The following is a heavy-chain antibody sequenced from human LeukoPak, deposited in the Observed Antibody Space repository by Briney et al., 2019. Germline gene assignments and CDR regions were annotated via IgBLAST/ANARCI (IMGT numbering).Heavy chain of an antibody. CDR1: GYSISSGYY. D-gene: IGHD3-9*01. CDR2: IYHSGST. J-gene: IGHJ3*02. V-gene: IGHV4-38-2*02. Sequence: SETLSLTCTVSGYSISSGYYWGWIRQPPGKGLEWIGSIYHSGSTYYNPSLKSRVTISVDTSKNQFSLKLSSVTAADTAVYYCASEVLTGPLPIWGQGTMVTVSS. CDR3: ASEVLTGPLPI.